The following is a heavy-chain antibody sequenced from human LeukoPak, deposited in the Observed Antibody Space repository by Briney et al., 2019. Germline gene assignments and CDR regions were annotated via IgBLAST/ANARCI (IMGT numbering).Heavy chain of an antibody. Sequence: GGTLRLSCAASGFTFSSYGMSWVRQAPGKGLEWVSAISGSGGSTYYADSVKGRFTISRDNSKNTLYLQMDSLRAEDTAVYYCAKVEGWDIVLMVYAIFDYWGQGTLVTVSS. V-gene: IGHV3-23*01. CDR3: AKVEGWDIVLMVYAIFDY. CDR2: ISGSGGST. J-gene: IGHJ4*02. D-gene: IGHD2-8*01. CDR1: GFTFSSYG.